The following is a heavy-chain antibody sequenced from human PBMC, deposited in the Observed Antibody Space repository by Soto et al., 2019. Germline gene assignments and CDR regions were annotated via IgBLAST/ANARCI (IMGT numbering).Heavy chain of an antibody. CDR2: IYYSGST. CDR1: GGSISSSSYY. Sequence: SETLSLTCTVSGGSISSSSYYWGWIRQPPGKGLEWIGSIYYSGSTYYNPSLKSRVTISVDTSKNQFSLKLSSVTAADTAVYYCARVTRDDFWSGYAYYGMDVWGQGTTVTVSS. D-gene: IGHD3-3*01. CDR3: ARVTRDDFWSGYAYYGMDV. J-gene: IGHJ6*02. V-gene: IGHV4-39*01.